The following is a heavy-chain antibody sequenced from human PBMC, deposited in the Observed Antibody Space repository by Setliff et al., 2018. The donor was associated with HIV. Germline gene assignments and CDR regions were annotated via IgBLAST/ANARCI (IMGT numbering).Heavy chain of an antibody. Sequence: SETLSLTCAVYGGSFSGYSWTWIRQPPGKGLEWSGEIDQSGSTNYNPSLKSRASISVDTSKKQFSLNLSSVTAADTAVYYCARTTVRDFGLVITNFDQWGLGTLVTVSS. CDR2: IDQSGST. V-gene: IGHV4-34*01. CDR3: ARTTVRDFGLVITNFDQ. J-gene: IGHJ4*02. CDR1: GGSFSGYS. D-gene: IGHD3-3*01.